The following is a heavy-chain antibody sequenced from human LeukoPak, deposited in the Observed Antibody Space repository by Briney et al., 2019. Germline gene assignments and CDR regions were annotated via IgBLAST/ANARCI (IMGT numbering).Heavy chain of an antibody. CDR3: ASTTVTTGY. Sequence: GGSLRLSFAASGFTFSRYSMNWVRQAPGKGLEWVSSISSTSTYIDYADSVKGRFTISRDNAKNSLYLQMNSLRVEDTAVYYCASTTVTTGYWGQGTLVTVSS. V-gene: IGHV3-21*01. CDR1: GFTFSRYS. CDR2: ISSTSTYI. D-gene: IGHD4-11*01. J-gene: IGHJ4*02.